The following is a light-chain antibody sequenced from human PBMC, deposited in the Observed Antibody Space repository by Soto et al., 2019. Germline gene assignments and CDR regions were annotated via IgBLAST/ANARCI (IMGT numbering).Light chain of an antibody. Sequence: QSVLTQPPSASGTPGQRVTISCSGSGSNIGSNYVYWYQQLPGTAPKLLIYRNNQRPSGVPDRFSGSKSGTSASLAISGLRSEDEADYYCAARDDSLSSVVVGGGTQLTVL. J-gene: IGLJ2*01. CDR2: RNN. V-gene: IGLV1-47*01. CDR1: GSNIGSNY. CDR3: AARDDSLSSVV.